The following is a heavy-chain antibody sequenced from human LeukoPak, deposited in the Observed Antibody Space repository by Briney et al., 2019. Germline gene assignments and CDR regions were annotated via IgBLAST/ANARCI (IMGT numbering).Heavy chain of an antibody. V-gene: IGHV3-66*02. CDR1: GFTVSSNY. CDR2: IYSGGST. D-gene: IGHD3-22*01. J-gene: IGHJ6*02. Sequence: GGSLRLSCAASGFTVSSNYMSWVHQAPGKGLEWVSVIYSGGSTYYADSVKGRFTISRDNSKNTLYLQMNSLRAEDTAVYYCARDRTYDYYDSSGSMNYGMDVWGQGTTVTVSS. CDR3: ARDRTYDYYDSSGSMNYGMDV.